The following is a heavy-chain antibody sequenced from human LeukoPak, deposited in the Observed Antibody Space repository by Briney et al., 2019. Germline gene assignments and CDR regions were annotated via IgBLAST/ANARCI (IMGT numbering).Heavy chain of an antibody. CDR1: GFTFSSYW. J-gene: IGHJ4*02. Sequence: PGGSLRLSCAASGFTFSSYWMSWVRQAPGKGLEWVSAISGSGGSTYYADSVKGRFTISRDNSKNTLYLQMNSLRAEDTAVYYCAKVRFGGYYFDYWGQGTLVTVSS. D-gene: IGHD3-10*01. V-gene: IGHV3-23*01. CDR3: AKVRFGGYYFDY. CDR2: ISGSGGST.